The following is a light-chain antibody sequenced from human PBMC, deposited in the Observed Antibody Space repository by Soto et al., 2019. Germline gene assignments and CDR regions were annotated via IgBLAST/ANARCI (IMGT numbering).Light chain of an antibody. CDR1: QSISSW. CDR2: DAS. J-gene: IGKJ1*01. Sequence: DIQMTQSPSTLSASVGDRVTITCRASQSISSWLAWYQQKPGKAPKLPIYDASSLESGVPSRFSGSGSGTEFTLTISSLQPDDFATYYCQQYNSIRRTFGQGTKVEIK. CDR3: QQYNSIRRT. V-gene: IGKV1-5*01.